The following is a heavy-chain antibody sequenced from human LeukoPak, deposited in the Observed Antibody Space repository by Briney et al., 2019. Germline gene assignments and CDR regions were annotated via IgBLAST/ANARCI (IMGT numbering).Heavy chain of an antibody. CDR1: GYSFNNYW. V-gene: IGHV5-51*01. Sequence: GESLKISCKCSGYSFNNYWIAWARQMPGKGLEWMGIIYPGDSDTRYSPSFQGQVTISADKSISTAYLQWSSLKASDSAMYYCTREAGRYCSGGTCYFHRSFDYWGQGTLVTVSS. CDR2: IYPGDSDT. CDR3: TREAGRYCSGGTCYFHRSFDY. J-gene: IGHJ4*02. D-gene: IGHD2-15*01.